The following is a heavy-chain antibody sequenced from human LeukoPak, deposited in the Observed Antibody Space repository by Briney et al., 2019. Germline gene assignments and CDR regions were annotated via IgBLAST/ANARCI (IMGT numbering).Heavy chain of an antibody. CDR1: GFIFDDYA. CDR2: ISWDSGSI. Sequence: GRSLRLSCAASGFIFDDYAMHWIRQVPGKGLEWVSGISWDSGSIGYADSVKGRFTISRDNAKNSLYLQMNSLRAEDTALYYCAKDSAYYYDSSGYSNYWGQGTLVTVSS. V-gene: IGHV3-9*01. CDR3: AKDSAYYYDSSGYSNY. J-gene: IGHJ4*02. D-gene: IGHD3-22*01.